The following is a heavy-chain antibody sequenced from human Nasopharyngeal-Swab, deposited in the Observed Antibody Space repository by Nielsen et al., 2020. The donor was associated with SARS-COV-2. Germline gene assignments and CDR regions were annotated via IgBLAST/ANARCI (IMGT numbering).Heavy chain of an antibody. J-gene: IGHJ3*02. D-gene: IGHD3-22*01. V-gene: IGHV4-39*01. CDR3: ARRDYYDSSDLGAFDI. Sequence: RQAPGKGLEWIGSIYYRGSTYYSPSLKSRVTISVDTSKNQFSLKLSSVTAADTAVYYCARRDYYDSSDLGAFDIWGQGTMVTVSS. CDR2: IYYRGST.